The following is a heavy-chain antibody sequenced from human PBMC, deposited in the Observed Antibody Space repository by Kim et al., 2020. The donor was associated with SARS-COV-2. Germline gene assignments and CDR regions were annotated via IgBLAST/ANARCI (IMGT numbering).Heavy chain of an antibody. CDR2: FFYSGRT. J-gene: IGHJ4*02. CDR1: GGSISSSSYY. V-gene: IGHV4-39*01. D-gene: IGHD6-13*01. CDR3: ARGGMTDPILYLAFSLDC. Sequence: SETLSLTCTVSGGSISSSSYYWGWIRQPPGKGLEWIGSFFYSGRTYYNPSLKSRVTISVDTSKNQFSLKLSSVTATDTAVYYCARGGMTDPILYLAFSLDCGGQGTLVTVSS.